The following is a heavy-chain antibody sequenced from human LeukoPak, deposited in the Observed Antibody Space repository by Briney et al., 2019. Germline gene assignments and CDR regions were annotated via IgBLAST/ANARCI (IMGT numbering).Heavy chain of an antibody. J-gene: IGHJ4*02. CDR3: AKLEAVAGLGWVDS. Sequence: SETLSLTCTVSGDSISSYYWSWIRQPPGKGLEWMGYIYYTGSTNHNPSLKSRVTISVDTSKNHFSLKLSSVTAADTAIYYCAKLEAVAGLGWVDSWGQGTLVTVSS. V-gene: IGHV4-59*01. CDR1: GDSISSYY. CDR2: IYYTGST. D-gene: IGHD6-19*01.